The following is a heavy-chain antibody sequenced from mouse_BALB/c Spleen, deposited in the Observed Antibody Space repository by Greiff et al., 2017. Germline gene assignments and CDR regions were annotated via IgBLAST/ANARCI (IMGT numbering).Heavy chain of an antibody. CDR2: ISNGGGST. CDR1: GFTFSSYT. V-gene: IGHV5-12-2*01. Sequence: EVKLMESGGGLVQPGGSLKLSCAASGFTFSSYTMSWVRQTPEKRLEWVAYISNGGGSTYYPDTVKGRFTISRDNAKNTLYLQMSSLKSEDTAMYYCARQGYGSSYFDVWGAGTTVTASS. CDR3: ARQGYGSSYFDV. D-gene: IGHD1-1*01. J-gene: IGHJ1*01.